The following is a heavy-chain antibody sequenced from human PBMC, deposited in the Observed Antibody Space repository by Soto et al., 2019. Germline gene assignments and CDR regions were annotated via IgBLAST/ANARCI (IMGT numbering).Heavy chain of an antibody. V-gene: IGHV3-48*03. J-gene: IGHJ3*02. Sequence: PGGSLRLSCAASGFTFSSYEMNWVRQAPGKGLEWVSYISSSGSTIYYADSVKGRFTISRDNAKNSLYLQMNSLRAEDTAVYYCARDLWSSSWYTDAFDIWGQGTMVTVSS. CDR3: ARDLWSSSWYTDAFDI. CDR2: ISSSGSTI. CDR1: GFTFSSYE. D-gene: IGHD6-13*01.